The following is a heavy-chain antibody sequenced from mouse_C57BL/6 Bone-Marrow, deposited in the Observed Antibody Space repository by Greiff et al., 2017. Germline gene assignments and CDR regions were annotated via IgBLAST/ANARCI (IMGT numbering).Heavy chain of an antibody. CDR1: GFTFTGYY. CDR3: SRTSCMITSCAYAMWY. V-gene: IGHV7-3*01. J-gene: IGHJ4*01. D-gene: IGHD2-4*01. CDR2: IRNKANGYTT. Sequence: EVLLVESGGGLVQPGGSLSLSCAASGFTFTGYYMSWVRQPPGRALEWLGFIRNKANGYTTEYSASVKGRCAISRATYQSSLYLQMIALMAEDSATYYCSRTSCMITSCAYAMWYRGHAASVTAS.